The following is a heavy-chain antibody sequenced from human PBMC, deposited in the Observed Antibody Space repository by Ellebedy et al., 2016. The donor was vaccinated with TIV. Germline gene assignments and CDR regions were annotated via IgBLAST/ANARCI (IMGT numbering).Heavy chain of an antibody. D-gene: IGHD6-19*01. CDR1: GYSFTSYW. V-gene: IGHV5-51*01. J-gene: IGHJ4*02. CDR2: IHPSDSDV. Sequence: GESLKISCKGSGYSFTSYWIGWVRQMPGKGLEWMGFIHPSDSDVRYSPSFRGQVTISVDKSISSAYLQWSSLKASDTAIFYCVRALHDSGWYFDYWGQGTLVTVSS. CDR3: VRALHDSGWYFDY.